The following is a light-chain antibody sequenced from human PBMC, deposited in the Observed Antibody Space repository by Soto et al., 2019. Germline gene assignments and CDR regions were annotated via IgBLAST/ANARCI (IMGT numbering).Light chain of an antibody. Sequence: DIVMTQSPLSLPVTPGEPASISCRSSQSLLHSNGYNYLDWYLQKPGQSTQLLIYLGSNRASGVPDRFSVSGSGTDFILKISRVEAEDVGVYYCMQALQSPRTFGQGTKLEI. CDR1: QSLLHSNGYNY. CDR3: MQALQSPRT. J-gene: IGKJ2*01. CDR2: LGS. V-gene: IGKV2-28*01.